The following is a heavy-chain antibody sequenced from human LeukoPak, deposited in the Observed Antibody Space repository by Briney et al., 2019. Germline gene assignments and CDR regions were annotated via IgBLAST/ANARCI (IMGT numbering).Heavy chain of an antibody. D-gene: IGHD2-8*01. Sequence: GGSLRLSCAASGFSFSTYSFSWVRQAPGKGLEWVSGISASGGDTFYADSVKGRFTISRDNSKNTLSLQMNSLRVENTAIYYCAKDVRRCNGACTWGQGTLVTVSS. CDR1: GFSFSTYS. CDR2: ISASGGDT. V-gene: IGHV3-23*01. J-gene: IGHJ5*02. CDR3: AKDVRRCNGACT.